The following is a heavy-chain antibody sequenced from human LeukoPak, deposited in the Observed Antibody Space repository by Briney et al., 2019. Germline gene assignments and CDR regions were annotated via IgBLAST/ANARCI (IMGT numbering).Heavy chain of an antibody. Sequence: PGGSLRLSCAASGFTFSSYSMNWVRQAPGKGLEWVSYISTSSTTIYYADSVKGRFTISRDNAENSLYLQMNSLRAEGTAVYYCARAGYDDFWSGYYIVDYWGQGTLVTVSS. J-gene: IGHJ4*02. CDR3: ARAGYDDFWSGYYIVDY. V-gene: IGHV3-48*01. CDR2: ISTSSTTI. CDR1: GFTFSSYS. D-gene: IGHD3-3*01.